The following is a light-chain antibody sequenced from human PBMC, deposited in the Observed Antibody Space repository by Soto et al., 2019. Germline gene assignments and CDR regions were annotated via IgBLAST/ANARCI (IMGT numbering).Light chain of an antibody. Sequence: QSVLTQPTSVSGPPGQRVTISCHGSSFNIVSYYVHWYKRLPGTAPKLLIYKNNQRPSGVPDRFSGSKSGTSSSLAISGLRSDDEGDYYCAAWDDTLTSPVFGGGTKLTVL. V-gene: IGLV1-47*01. CDR2: KNN. J-gene: IGLJ3*02. CDR3: AAWDDTLTSPV. CDR1: SFNIVSYY.